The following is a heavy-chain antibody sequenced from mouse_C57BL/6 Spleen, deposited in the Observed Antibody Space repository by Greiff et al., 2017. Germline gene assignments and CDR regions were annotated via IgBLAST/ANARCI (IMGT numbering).Heavy chain of an antibody. CDR2: IYPGDGDP. V-gene: IGHV1-82*01. CDR3: ARSSFGSSFDY. Sequence: QVQLQQSGPALVKPGASVKISCKASGYAFSSSWMNWVTQRPGKGLEWIGRIYPGDGDPNYNGKFKGKATLTADKSSSTAYMQLRSLTSEDAAVYFGARSSFGSSFDYWGQGTTLTVSS. CDR1: GYAFSSSW. D-gene: IGHD1-1*01. J-gene: IGHJ2*01.